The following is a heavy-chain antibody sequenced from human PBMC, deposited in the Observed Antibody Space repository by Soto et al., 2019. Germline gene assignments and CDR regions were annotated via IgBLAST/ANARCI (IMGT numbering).Heavy chain of an antibody. CDR1: GGSISSGNFS. V-gene: IGHV4-30-2*01. CDR2: IFHTGST. Sequence: SETLSLTCTVSGGSISSGNFSWIWIRQPPGKGLEWIAYIFHTGSTFYNSSLKPRVSISVDRSKNQFSLKLKSVTETDTAVYYCARVKVGDLFRFNWFFDLWGRGTLVTVSS. J-gene: IGHJ2*01. CDR3: ARVKVGDLFRFNWFFDL. D-gene: IGHD3-3*01.